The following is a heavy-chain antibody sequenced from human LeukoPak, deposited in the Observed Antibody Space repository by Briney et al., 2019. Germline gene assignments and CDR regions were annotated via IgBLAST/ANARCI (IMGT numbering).Heavy chain of an antibody. CDR2: INQDGSQK. J-gene: IGHJ4*02. V-gene: IGHV3-7*01. CDR1: GFKFNGKW. Sequence: PGGSLRLSCAASGFKFNGKWMTWVRQAPGKGLEWVANINQDGSQKYYVDSVKGRFTISRDNAKSLLYLEMSGLRAEDTAVYYCADPPSDYWGQGTLVAVSS. CDR3: ADPPSDY.